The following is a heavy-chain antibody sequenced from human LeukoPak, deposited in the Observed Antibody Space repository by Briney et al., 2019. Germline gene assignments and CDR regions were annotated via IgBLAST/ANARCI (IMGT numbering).Heavy chain of an antibody. CDR3: AREGPNLWFGELLAGYGMDV. Sequence: GGSLRLSCAASGFTFSSHGMHWVRQAPGKGLEWVAVIWYDGSNKYYADSVKGRFTISRDNSKNTLYLQMNSLRAEDTAVYYCAREGPNLWFGELLAGYGMDVWGQGTTVTVSS. V-gene: IGHV3-33*01. CDR1: GFTFSSHG. D-gene: IGHD3-10*01. J-gene: IGHJ6*02. CDR2: IWYDGSNK.